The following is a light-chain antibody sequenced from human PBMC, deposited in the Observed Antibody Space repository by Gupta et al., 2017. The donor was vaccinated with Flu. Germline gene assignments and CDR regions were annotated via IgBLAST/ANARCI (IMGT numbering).Light chain of an antibody. CDR1: QNIGSN. CDR3: QQHDDWLRT. J-gene: IGKJ2*01. V-gene: IGKV3-15*01. CDR2: GAS. Sequence: PATLSVSPGERATLSCRASQNIGSNLAWYQQKPGQAPRLLIYGASNRATNTPVRFSGSGSGTDFSLTISNLQSEDFAVYYCQQHDDWLRTFGQGTKLDIK.